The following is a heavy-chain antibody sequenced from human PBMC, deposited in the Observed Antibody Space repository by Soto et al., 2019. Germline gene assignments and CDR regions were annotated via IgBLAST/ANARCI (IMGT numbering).Heavy chain of an antibody. CDR3: ARVSGGSVAAPV. CDR1: GYTFTGYY. V-gene: IGHV1-2*02. J-gene: IGHJ4*02. CDR2: INPNSGGT. Sequence: EASVKVSCKASGYTFTGYYMHWVRQAPGQGLEWMGWINPNSGGTNYAQKFQGRVTMTRDASISTAYMELSRLRSDDTAVYYCARVSGGSVAAPVWGQGTLVTVSS. D-gene: IGHD6-19*01.